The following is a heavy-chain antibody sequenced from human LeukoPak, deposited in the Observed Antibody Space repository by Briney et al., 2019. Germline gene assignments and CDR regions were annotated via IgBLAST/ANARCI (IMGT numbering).Heavy chain of an antibody. Sequence: GGSLRLSCVASGFTFSSYEMNWVRQAPGKGLEWVSYISSSGSTIYYADSVKGRFTISRDNAKNSLYLLMNSLRAEDTAVYYCAREGGSRVVIYCDYWGQGTLVTVSS. D-gene: IGHD1-26*01. V-gene: IGHV3-48*03. CDR2: ISSSGSTI. CDR3: AREGGSRVVIYCDY. J-gene: IGHJ4*02. CDR1: GFTFSSYE.